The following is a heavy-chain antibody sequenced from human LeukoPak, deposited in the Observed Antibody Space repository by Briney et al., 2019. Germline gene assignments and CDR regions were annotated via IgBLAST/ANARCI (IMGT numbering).Heavy chain of an antibody. CDR1: GFTSSSYW. D-gene: IGHD3-10*01. Sequence: GRSLRLSCAASGFTSSSYWMHWVRQVPGKGLVWVSRISGDGTARNYADSVKGRFTISRDDAKNTVDLQMNSLRGEDTAVYYCVRGRGSYGWFDPWGQGTLVTVSS. CDR2: ISGDGTAR. V-gene: IGHV3-74*01. J-gene: IGHJ5*02. CDR3: VRGRGSYGWFDP.